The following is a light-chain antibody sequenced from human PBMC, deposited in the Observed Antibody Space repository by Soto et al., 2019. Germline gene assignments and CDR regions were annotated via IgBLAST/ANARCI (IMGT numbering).Light chain of an antibody. CDR3: LQVSTCPPP. V-gene: IGKV1-12*01. CDR2: RAS. Sequence: DIQMTQSPSSVSASVGDRVTITCRASQGITSWLAWYQQKPGKAPKLLIYRASNLQSGCPSRFRGSGSETDFTLTICRLQPACFAKYHCLQVSTCPPPFGGRTKVELK. CDR1: QGITSW. J-gene: IGKJ4*01.